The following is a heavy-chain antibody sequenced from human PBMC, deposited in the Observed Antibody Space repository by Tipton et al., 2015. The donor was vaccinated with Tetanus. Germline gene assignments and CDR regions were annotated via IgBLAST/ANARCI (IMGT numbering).Heavy chain of an antibody. D-gene: IGHD5-24*01. CDR3: ARRTNSGHVYNPLDL. V-gene: IGHV3-53*01. Sequence: SLRLSCVASGLIVSSHYMSWVRQAPGKGLEWVSVMYSGGDTYYVDSVKGRFSISRDNAKNTLFLQMNSLRAEDTAVYYCARRTNSGHVYNPLDLWGQGTMVTVSP. J-gene: IGHJ3*01. CDR2: MYSGGDT. CDR1: GLIVSSHY.